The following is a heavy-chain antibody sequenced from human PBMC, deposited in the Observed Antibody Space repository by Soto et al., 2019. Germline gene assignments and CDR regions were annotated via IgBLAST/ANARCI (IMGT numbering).Heavy chain of an antibody. V-gene: IGHV4-34*01. Sequence: SETLSLTCAVYGGSFSGYYWSWIRQPPGKGLEWIGEINHSGSTNYNPSLKSRVTISVDTSKNQFSLKLSSVTAADTAVYYCARVGLPYYDILPGLNFDYWGQGTLVTVSS. CDR3: ARVGLPYYDILPGLNFDY. CDR2: INHSGST. CDR1: GGSFSGYY. J-gene: IGHJ4*02. D-gene: IGHD3-9*01.